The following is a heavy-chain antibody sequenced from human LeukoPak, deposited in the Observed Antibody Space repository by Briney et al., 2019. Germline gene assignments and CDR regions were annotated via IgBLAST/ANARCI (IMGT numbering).Heavy chain of an antibody. J-gene: IGHJ3*02. Sequence: PSETLSLTCTVSGGSVSSGSYYWSWIRQPPGKGPEWIGYIYYSGSTNYNPSLKSRVTISVDTSKNQFSLKLSSVTAADTAVYYCARDVTENDAFDIWGQGTMVTVSS. CDR3: ARDVTENDAFDI. CDR2: IYYSGST. V-gene: IGHV4-61*01. CDR1: GGSVSSGSYY. D-gene: IGHD3-16*02.